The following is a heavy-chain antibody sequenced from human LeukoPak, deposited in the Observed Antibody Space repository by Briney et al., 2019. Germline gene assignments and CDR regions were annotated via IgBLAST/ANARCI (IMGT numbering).Heavy chain of an antibody. Sequence: GRSLRLSCAASGFTFSSYGMHWVRQAPGKGLEWVAVIWYDGSNKYYADSVKGRFTISRDNSKNTLYLQMNSLRAEDTAVYYCVRDPSVVTPLDTYFDYWGQGTLVTVSS. CDR2: IWYDGSNK. CDR1: GFTFSSYG. V-gene: IGHV3-33*01. D-gene: IGHD4-23*01. J-gene: IGHJ4*02. CDR3: VRDPSVVTPLDTYFDY.